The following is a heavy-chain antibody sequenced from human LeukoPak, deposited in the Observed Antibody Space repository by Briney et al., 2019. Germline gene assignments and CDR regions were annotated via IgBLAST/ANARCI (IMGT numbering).Heavy chain of an antibody. CDR1: GYTFTSYA. Sequence: ASVKVSCKASGYTFTSYAMHWVRQAPGQRLEWMGWINAGNGITKYSQKFQGRVTITRDTSASTAYMELSSLRSEDTAVYYCASGRIQPNLDYWGQGSLVTVSS. CDR2: INAGNGIT. J-gene: IGHJ4*02. CDR3: ASGRIQPNLDY. D-gene: IGHD5-18*01. V-gene: IGHV1-3*01.